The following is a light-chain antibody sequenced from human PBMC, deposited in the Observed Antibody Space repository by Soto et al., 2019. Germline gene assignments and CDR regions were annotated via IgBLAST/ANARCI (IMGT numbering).Light chain of an antibody. Sequence: EIVLTQSPATLSLSPGERVTLSCRTSQSVSKYFAWYQQKPGRAPRLLIYDASSRATGIPARFIGSESGTDFTLTISSLEPEDFAIYYCQQRSNWPITFGQGTRLEIK. J-gene: IGKJ5*01. CDR3: QQRSNWPIT. CDR1: QSVSKY. V-gene: IGKV3-11*01. CDR2: DAS.